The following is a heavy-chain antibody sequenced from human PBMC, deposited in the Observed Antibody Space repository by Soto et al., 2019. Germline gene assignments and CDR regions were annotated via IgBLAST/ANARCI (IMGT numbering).Heavy chain of an antibody. CDR2: IIPIFGTA. Sequence: QVQLVQSGAEVKKPGSSVKVSCKASGGTFSSYAISWVRQAPGQGLEWMGGIIPIFGTANYAQKFPGRVTITADESTSTAYMELSSLRSADTAVYYCAREGPIRIQLTRGGYYFDYWGQGTLVTVSS. J-gene: IGHJ4*02. CDR1: GGTFSSYA. V-gene: IGHV1-69*01. D-gene: IGHD5-18*01. CDR3: AREGPIRIQLTRGGYYFDY.